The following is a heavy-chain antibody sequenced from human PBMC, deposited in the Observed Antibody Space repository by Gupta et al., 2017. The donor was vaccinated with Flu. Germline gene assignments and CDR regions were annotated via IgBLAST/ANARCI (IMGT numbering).Heavy chain of an antibody. J-gene: IGHJ4*02. V-gene: IGHV3-23*01. CDR2: ISGSGGVT. CDR1: GFTFSSYA. D-gene: IGHD2-21*01. Sequence: EVQLLESGGGLVQPGGSLRLSCAASGFTFSSYAMKWVRQAPGKGLEWVSSISGSGGVTFYADSVKGRFTISRDNSNNMLSLQMNSLRAEDTALYYCARGISQPQYYFDYWGQGILVTVSS. CDR3: ARGISQPQYYFDY.